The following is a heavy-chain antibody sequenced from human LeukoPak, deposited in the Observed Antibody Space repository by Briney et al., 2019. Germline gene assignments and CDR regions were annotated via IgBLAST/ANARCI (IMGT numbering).Heavy chain of an antibody. J-gene: IGHJ4*02. D-gene: IGHD5-18*01. CDR1: GGSISSYY. CDR2: LYYSGST. Sequence: PSETLSLTCTVSGGSISSYYWSWIRQPPGKGLEWIGFLYYSGSTNYNPTLKRRVTISADTSKNQFSLKLSSVTAADTAVYYCARDLLRYGFDSWGQGTLVTVSS. V-gene: IGHV4-59*01. CDR3: ARDLLRYGFDS.